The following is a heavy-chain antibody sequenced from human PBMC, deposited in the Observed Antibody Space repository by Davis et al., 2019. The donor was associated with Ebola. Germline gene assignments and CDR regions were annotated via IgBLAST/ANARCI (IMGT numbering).Heavy chain of an antibody. D-gene: IGHD1-26*01. J-gene: IGHJ5*02. CDR2: IYYSGST. Sequence: SETLSLTCTVSGGSISSYYWSWIRQPPGKGLEWIGYIYYSGSTNYNPSLKSRVTISVDTSKNQFSLKLSSVTAADTAVYYCARGSQWELLYRNWFDPWGQGTLVTVSS. V-gene: IGHV4-59*01. CDR3: ARGSQWELLYRNWFDP. CDR1: GGSISSYY.